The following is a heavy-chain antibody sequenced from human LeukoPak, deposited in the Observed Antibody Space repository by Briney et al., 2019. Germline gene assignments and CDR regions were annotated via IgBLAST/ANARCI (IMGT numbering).Heavy chain of an antibody. D-gene: IGHD5-24*01. CDR1: GYTFTGYY. V-gene: IGHV1-2*02. CDR2: INPNSGGT. Sequence: ASVKVSCKASGYTFTGYYMHWVRQAPGQGLEWMGWINPNSGGTNYAQKFQGRVTMTRDTSISTAYMELSRLRSDDTAVYYCVRNGDGYRNYYYYMDVWGKGTTVTISS. CDR3: VRNGDGYRNYYYYMDV. J-gene: IGHJ6*03.